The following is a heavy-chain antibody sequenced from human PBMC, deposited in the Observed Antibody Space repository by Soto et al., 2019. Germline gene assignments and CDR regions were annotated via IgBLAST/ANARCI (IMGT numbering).Heavy chain of an antibody. CDR1: AFTFTSYG. CDR3: SNVSDIAGTGMGDWFDP. D-gene: IGHD5-12*01. Sequence: GGSLRLSCKFSAFTFTSYGMHWVRQAPGKGLEWVAIISYDGSNKLYAASVEGRFTISRDNAKTTGYLQMNSLRPEDTAMYYCSNVSDIAGTGMGDWFDPWGQGSLVTVSS. J-gene: IGHJ5*02. CDR2: ISYDGSNK. V-gene: IGHV3-30*18.